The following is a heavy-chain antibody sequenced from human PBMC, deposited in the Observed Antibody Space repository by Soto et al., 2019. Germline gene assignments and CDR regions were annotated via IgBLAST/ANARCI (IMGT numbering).Heavy chain of an antibody. V-gene: IGHV1-69*12. J-gene: IGHJ6*02. CDR3: ARDNSSSWYGYYYYGMDV. Sequence: QVQLVQSGAEVKKPGSSVKVSCKASGGTFSSYAISWVRQAPGQGLEWMGGIIPIFGTANYAQKFQGRDTINAEESTSTAYMELSSLRSEYTAVYYCARDNSSSWYGYYYYGMDVWGQGTTVTVSS. CDR1: GGTFSSYA. D-gene: IGHD6-13*01. CDR2: IIPIFGTA.